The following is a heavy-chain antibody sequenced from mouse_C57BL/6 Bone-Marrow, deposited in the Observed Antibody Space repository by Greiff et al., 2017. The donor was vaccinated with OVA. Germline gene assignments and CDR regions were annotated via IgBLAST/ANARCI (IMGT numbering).Heavy chain of an antibody. D-gene: IGHD2-5*01. V-gene: IGHV1-63*01. J-gene: IGHJ2*01. Sequence: QVQLQQSGAELVRPGTSVKMSCKASGYTFTNYWIGWAKQRPGHGLEWIGDIYPGGGYTNYNEKFKGKATLTADKSSSTAYMQFSSLTSEDSAIYYCARNSNYNYFYYWGQGTPLTVSP. CDR1: GYTFTNYW. CDR2: IYPGGGYT. CDR3: ARNSNYNYFYY.